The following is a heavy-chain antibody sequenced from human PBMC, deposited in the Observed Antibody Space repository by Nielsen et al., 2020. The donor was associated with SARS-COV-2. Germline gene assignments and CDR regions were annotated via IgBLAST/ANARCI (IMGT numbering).Heavy chain of an antibody. Sequence: GESLKISCSASGFTFGSYTMHWVRQTPGKAMEYVSAIYSNGGTTHYADSVKGRFIVSRDNSKNRLYLQMSSLRIEDTAVYYCVKEAPYSSGLFYFDYWGQGTLVTVSS. D-gene: IGHD6-19*01. J-gene: IGHJ4*02. CDR2: IYSNGGTT. CDR1: GFTFGSYT. CDR3: VKEAPYSSGLFYFDY. V-gene: IGHV3-64D*09.